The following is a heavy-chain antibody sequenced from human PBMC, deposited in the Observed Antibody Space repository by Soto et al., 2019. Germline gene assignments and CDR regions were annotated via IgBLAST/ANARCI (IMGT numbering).Heavy chain of an antibody. CDR1: GFPFSTYA. V-gene: IGHV3-23*01. CDR3: ARGQARGSGVYDPTYILSWFDP. Sequence: ELQVLESGGGLVQPGGSLRLSCAASGFPFSTYAMSWVRQAPGKGLEWVSAISGSGGSTYYADSGKGRFTISRDNSKNXXYXQXXCLRAEDTAVYYCARGQARGSGVYDPTYILSWFDPWGQGTLVTVSS. CDR2: ISGSGGST. J-gene: IGHJ5*02. D-gene: IGHD5-12*01.